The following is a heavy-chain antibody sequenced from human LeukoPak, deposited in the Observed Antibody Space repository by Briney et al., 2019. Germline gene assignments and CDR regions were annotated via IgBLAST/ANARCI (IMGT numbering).Heavy chain of an antibody. D-gene: IGHD2-21*01. Sequence: SQTLSLTCTVSGGSISSGGYYWSWLRQPPGKGLEWIGYIYHSGSTYYNPSLKSRVTISVDRSKNQFSLKLSSVTAADTAVYYCARGTYCGGDCSYFDYWGQGTLVTVSS. CDR3: ARGTYCGGDCSYFDY. CDR2: IYHSGST. V-gene: IGHV4-30-2*01. CDR1: GGSISSGGYY. J-gene: IGHJ4*02.